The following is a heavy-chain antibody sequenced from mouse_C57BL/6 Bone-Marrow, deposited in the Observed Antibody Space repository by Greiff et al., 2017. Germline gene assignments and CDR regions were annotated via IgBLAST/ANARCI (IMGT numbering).Heavy chain of an antibody. CDR3: ARGSLIYPYWYFDV. CDR2: IYIGNGYT. D-gene: IGHD6-1*01. J-gene: IGHJ1*03. Sequence: EVKLQESGAELVRPGSSVKMSCKTSGYTFTSYGINWVKQRPGQGLEWIGYIYIGNGYTEYNEKFKGKATLTSDTSSSTAYMQLSSLTSEDSAIYFCARGSLIYPYWYFDVWGTGTTVTVSS. V-gene: IGHV1-58*01. CDR1: GYTFTSYG.